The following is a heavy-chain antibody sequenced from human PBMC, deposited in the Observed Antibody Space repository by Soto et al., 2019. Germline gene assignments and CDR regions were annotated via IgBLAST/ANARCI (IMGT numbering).Heavy chain of an antibody. CDR1: GGTFTSYY. D-gene: IGHD3-9*01. CDR2: INPSGGST. V-gene: IGHV1-46*03. J-gene: IGHJ3*02. CDR3: ARGLQYVLRYFDWPSDAFDI. Sequence: SVKVSCKASGGTFTSYYMHWVRQAPGQGLEWMGIINPSGGSTSYAQKFQGRVTMTRDTSTSTVYMELSSLRSEDTAVYYCARGLQYVLRYFDWPSDAFDIWGQGTMVTVSS.